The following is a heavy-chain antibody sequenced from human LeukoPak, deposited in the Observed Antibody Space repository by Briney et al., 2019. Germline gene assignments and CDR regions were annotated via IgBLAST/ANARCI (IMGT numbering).Heavy chain of an antibody. Sequence: GESLKISCRVSGYPFSDYWIGWVRQLPGKGLEWMGIIYPYNSETRYNPSFQGQVTISVDMSISTTYLQWDSLKAPDTAIYYCATSSVRYWGQGTLVTVSS. CDR1: GYPFSDYW. CDR2: IYPYNSET. J-gene: IGHJ4*02. V-gene: IGHV5-51*01. D-gene: IGHD3-9*01. CDR3: ATSSVRY.